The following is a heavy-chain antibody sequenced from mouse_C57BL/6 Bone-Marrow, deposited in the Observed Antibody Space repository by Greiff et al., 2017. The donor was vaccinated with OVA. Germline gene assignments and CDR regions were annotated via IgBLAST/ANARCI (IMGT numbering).Heavy chain of an antibody. Sequence: VQLQQSGPELVKPGASVKMSCKASGYTFTDYNMHWVKQSHGKSLEWIGYINPNNGGTSYNQKFKGKATLTVNKSSSTAYMELRSLTSEDSAVYYCARYGTTVVAHFDYWGQGTTLTVSS. CDR1: GYTFTDYN. CDR3: ARYGTTVVAHFDY. D-gene: IGHD1-1*01. CDR2: INPNNGGT. V-gene: IGHV1-22*01. J-gene: IGHJ2*01.